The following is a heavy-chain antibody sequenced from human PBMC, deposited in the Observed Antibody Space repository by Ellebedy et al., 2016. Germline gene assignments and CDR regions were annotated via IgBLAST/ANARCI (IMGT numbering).Heavy chain of an antibody. Sequence: SETLSLXXTVSGGSISSYYWSWIRQPPGKELEWIGYIYYSGNAKYNPSLKSRVIISVDTSKNQFSLNVTSVTATDTAVYYCARQSLAKGAFDIWGQGTMVTVSS. CDR1: GGSISSYY. V-gene: IGHV4-59*08. CDR2: IYYSGNA. J-gene: IGHJ3*02. CDR3: ARQSLAKGAFDI.